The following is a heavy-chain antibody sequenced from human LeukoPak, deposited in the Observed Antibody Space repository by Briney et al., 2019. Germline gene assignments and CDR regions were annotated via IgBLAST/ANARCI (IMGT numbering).Heavy chain of an antibody. V-gene: IGHV3-30*03. CDR1: GFTFSSG. Sequence: GGSLRLSCAASGFTFSSGMHWVRQAPGKGLEWVAVISYDGNHKYYGDSVKGRFTISRDNAKNTLYLQMNSLRAEDTAVYYCARDLWIAGYGFNYWGQGTLVTVSP. D-gene: IGHD5-12*01. CDR3: ARDLWIAGYGFNY. J-gene: IGHJ4*02. CDR2: ISYDGNHK.